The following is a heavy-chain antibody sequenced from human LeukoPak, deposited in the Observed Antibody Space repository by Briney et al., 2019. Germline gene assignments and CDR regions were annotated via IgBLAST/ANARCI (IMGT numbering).Heavy chain of an antibody. CDR2: INPNSGGT. V-gene: IGHV1-2*02. D-gene: IGHD2-2*01. CDR1: GYTFTGYY. J-gene: IGHJ6*02. Sequence: ASVKVSCKASGYTFTGYYMHWVRQAPGQGLEWMGWINPNSGGTNYAQKFQGRVTMTRDTSISTAYMELSRLRSDDTAVYYCARVFHCSSTSCYVRGYYYYGMDVWGQGTTVTVSS. CDR3: ARVFHCSSTSCYVRGYYYYGMDV.